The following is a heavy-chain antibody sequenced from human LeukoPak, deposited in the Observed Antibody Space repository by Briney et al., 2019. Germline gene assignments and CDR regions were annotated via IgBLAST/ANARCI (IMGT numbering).Heavy chain of an antibody. V-gene: IGHV4-31*03. CDR3: ARDRTVEPAFDI. CDR2: IYYSGST. D-gene: IGHD5-24*01. Sequence: KTSETLSLTCTVSGGSISSGGYYWSWIRQHPGKGLEWIGYIYYSGSTYYNPSLKSRVTISVDTSKNQFSLKLSSVTAADTAVYYCARDRTVEPAFDIWGQGTMVTVSS. J-gene: IGHJ3*02. CDR1: GGSISSGGYY.